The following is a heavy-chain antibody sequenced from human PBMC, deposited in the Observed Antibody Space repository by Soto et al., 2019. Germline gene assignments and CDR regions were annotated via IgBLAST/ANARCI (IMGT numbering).Heavy chain of an antibody. J-gene: IGHJ6*02. V-gene: IGHV3-33*01. CDR1: GFTFSSYG. D-gene: IGHD3-22*01. CDR3: ASVGRSYYYESSGSNWNYGMDV. CDR2: IWYDGSNK. Sequence: GGSLRLSCAASGFTFSSYGMHWVRQAPGKGLEWVAVIWYDGSNKYYADSVKGRFTISRDNSKNTLYLQMNSLRAEDTAVYYCASVGRSYYYESSGSNWNYGMDVWGQGTTVTVSS.